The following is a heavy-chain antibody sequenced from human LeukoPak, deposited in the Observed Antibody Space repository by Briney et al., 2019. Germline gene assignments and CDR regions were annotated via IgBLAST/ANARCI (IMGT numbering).Heavy chain of an antibody. D-gene: IGHD3-16*02. V-gene: IGHV3-48*01. CDR3: ARVEWGGYRKDY. CDR1: GFTFGTYS. Sequence: PGGSLRLSCAASGFTFGTYSMSWVRQAQGKGLEWVSYISISSTTIYYADSVKGRFTISRDNAQNSLYLQMNSLRAEDTAVYYCARVEWGGYRKDYWGQGTLVTVSS. J-gene: IGHJ4*02. CDR2: ISISSTTI.